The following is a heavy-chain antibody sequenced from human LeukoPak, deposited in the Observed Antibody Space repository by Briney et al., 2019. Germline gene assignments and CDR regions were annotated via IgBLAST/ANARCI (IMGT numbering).Heavy chain of an antibody. V-gene: IGHV3-30*02. CDR1: GFTLSSYG. Sequence: GGSLRLSCAASGFTLSSYGMHWVRQAPGKGLEWVAFIRYDGSNKYYADSVKGRFTISRDNSKNTLYLQMNSLRAEDTAVYYCAKDDSYGSGPYGMDVWGQGTTVTVSS. J-gene: IGHJ6*02. CDR2: IRYDGSNK. CDR3: AKDDSYGSGPYGMDV. D-gene: IGHD3-10*01.